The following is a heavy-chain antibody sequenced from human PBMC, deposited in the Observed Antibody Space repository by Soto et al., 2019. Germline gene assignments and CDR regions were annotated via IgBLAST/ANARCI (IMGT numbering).Heavy chain of an antibody. CDR3: ARDKRYSSSWYWFDP. CDR2: IYYSGST. J-gene: IGHJ5*02. V-gene: IGHV4-59*06. Sequence: PAGTLSLRLTVSSGSISSYFCSWTLHPPGKGLEWIGYIYYSGSTYYNPSLKSRVTISVDTSKNQFSLKLSSVTAADTAVYYCARDKRYSSSWYWFDPWGQGTLVTVSS. CDR1: SGSISSYF. D-gene: IGHD6-13*01.